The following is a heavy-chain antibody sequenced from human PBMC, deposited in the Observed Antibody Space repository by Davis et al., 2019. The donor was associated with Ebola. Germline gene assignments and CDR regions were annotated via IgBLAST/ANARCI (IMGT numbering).Heavy chain of an antibody. V-gene: IGHV3-30*18. Sequence: GGSLRLSCAASGFTFSSYGMHWVRQAPGKGLEWVAVISYDGSNKYYADSVKGRFTISRDNSKNTLYLQMNSLRAEDTAVYYCVKDPKIAAAGDIVYYYYGMDVWGQGTTVTVSS. D-gene: IGHD6-13*01. CDR3: VKDPKIAAAGDIVYYYYGMDV. CDR1: GFTFSSYG. J-gene: IGHJ6*02. CDR2: ISYDGSNK.